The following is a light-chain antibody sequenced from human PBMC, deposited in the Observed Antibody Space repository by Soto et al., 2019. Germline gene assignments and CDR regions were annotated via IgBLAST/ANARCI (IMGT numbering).Light chain of an antibody. V-gene: IGLV2-14*01. J-gene: IGLJ1*01. CDR3: TSYTSSSTNYV. Sequence: QSALTQPASVSGSPGQSITISCTGTSSDIGGYDYVSWYQQHPGKAPKLMIYEVSNRPSGVSNRFSGSKSGNTASLTISGVQAEYEADYYCTSYTSSSTNYVFGTGTKVTVL. CDR1: SSDIGGYDY. CDR2: EVS.